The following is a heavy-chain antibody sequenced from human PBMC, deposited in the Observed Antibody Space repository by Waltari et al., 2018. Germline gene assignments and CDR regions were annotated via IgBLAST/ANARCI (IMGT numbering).Heavy chain of an antibody. Sequence: QVQLQQWGAGLLKPSETLSLTCAVYGGSFSHYYWSWIRPPPGKGLEWIGEINHSENTNYNPSLKSRVTISVDTSKNQFSLKLNSVTAADTAVYYCARWFPASYILTGYRYLDYWGQGTLVTVSS. D-gene: IGHD3-9*01. V-gene: IGHV4-34*01. CDR3: ARWFPASYILTGYRYLDY. J-gene: IGHJ4*02. CDR2: INHSENT. CDR1: GGSFSHYY.